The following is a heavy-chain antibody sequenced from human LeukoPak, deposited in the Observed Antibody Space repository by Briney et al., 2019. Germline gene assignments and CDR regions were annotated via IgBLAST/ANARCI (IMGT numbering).Heavy chain of an antibody. V-gene: IGHV3-21*01. J-gene: IGHJ6*02. Sequence: GGSPRLSCAASGFTFNSYAMTWVRQAPGKGLEWVSSISSSSSYIYYADSVKGRFTISRDNAKNSLYLQMNSLRAEDTAVYYCARDGGCGGDCYSLLDYYYYGMDVWGQGTTVTVSS. CDR2: ISSSSSYI. CDR3: ARDGGCGGDCYSLLDYYYYGMDV. CDR1: GFTFNSYA. D-gene: IGHD2-21*02.